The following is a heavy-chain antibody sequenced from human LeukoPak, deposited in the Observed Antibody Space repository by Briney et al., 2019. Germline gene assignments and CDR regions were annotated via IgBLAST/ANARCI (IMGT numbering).Heavy chain of an antibody. D-gene: IGHD1-20*01. CDR2: IYTSGST. CDR3: ARHRITGTASYYYYYYMDV. CDR1: GGSISSYY. V-gene: IGHV4-4*09. J-gene: IGHJ6*03. Sequence: SETLSLTCTVSGGSISSYYWSWIRQPPGKGLEWIGYIYTSGSTNYNPSLKSRVTISVDTSKNQFSLKLSSVTAADTAVYYCARHRITGTASYYYYYYMDVWGKGTTVTVSS.